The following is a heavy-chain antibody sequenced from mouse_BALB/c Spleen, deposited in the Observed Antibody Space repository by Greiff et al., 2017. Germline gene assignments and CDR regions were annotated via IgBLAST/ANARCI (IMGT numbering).Heavy chain of an antibody. D-gene: IGHD2-4*01. CDR1: GFTFNTYA. CDR3: VQGTDDYGFDY. V-gene: IGHV10-1*02. J-gene: IGHJ2*01. Sequence: EVQGVESGGGLVQPTGSLKLSCAASGFTFNTYAMNWVRQAPGKGLEWVARIRSKSNNYATYYADSVKDRFTISKDDSQSMLYLQMNNLKTETTAMYYCVQGTDDYGFDYWGQGTTLTVSS. CDR2: IRSKSNNYAT.